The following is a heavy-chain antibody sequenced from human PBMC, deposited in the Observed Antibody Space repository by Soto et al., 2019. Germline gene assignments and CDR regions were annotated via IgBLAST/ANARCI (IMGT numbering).Heavy chain of an antibody. D-gene: IGHD3-22*01. CDR1: GFTFSSYS. Sequence: EVQLVESGGGLVQPGGSLRLSCAASGFTFSSYSMNWVRQAPGKGLEWVSYISSSSSTIYYADSVKGRFTISRDNAKTSLYLQMNSLRDEDTAVYYCARVRAKYYYDSSGYRDAFDIWGQGTMVTVSS. J-gene: IGHJ3*02. CDR2: ISSSSSTI. V-gene: IGHV3-48*02. CDR3: ARVRAKYYYDSSGYRDAFDI.